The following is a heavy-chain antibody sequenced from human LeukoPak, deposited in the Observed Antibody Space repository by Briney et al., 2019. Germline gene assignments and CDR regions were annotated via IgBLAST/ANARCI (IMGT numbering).Heavy chain of an antibody. CDR1: GGSISSYY. Sequence: PSETLSLTCTVSGGSISSYYWSWIRRPPGKGLEWIGYIYYSGSTNYNPSLKSRVTISVDTSKNQFSLKLSSVTAADTAVYYCASYGSGSYYESYYFDYWGQGTLVTVSS. CDR2: IYYSGST. J-gene: IGHJ4*02. V-gene: IGHV4-59*08. D-gene: IGHD3-10*01. CDR3: ASYGSGSYYESYYFDY.